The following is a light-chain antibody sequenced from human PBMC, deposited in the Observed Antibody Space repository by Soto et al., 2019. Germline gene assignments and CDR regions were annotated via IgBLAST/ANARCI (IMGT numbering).Light chain of an antibody. J-gene: IGKJ1*01. CDR2: SAS. V-gene: IGKV3-15*01. Sequence: VVIRQSPATLSVSPGGRCTPSVRASQSISDTLAWYQQKPGQAPRLLIYSASRGATGFPARFSGSGSGTDFTLTISSLQSEDFAVYYCQQYNNWPWTFGQGTKVDI. CDR3: QQYNNWPWT. CDR1: QSISDT.